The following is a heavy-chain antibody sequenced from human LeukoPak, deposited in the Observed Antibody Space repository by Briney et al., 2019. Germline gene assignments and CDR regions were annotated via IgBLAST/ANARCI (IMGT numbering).Heavy chain of an antibody. Sequence: SGTLSLTCAVSGGSISSSNWWSWVRQPPGKGLEWIGEIYHSGGTNYNPSLKSRVTISVDKSKNQCSLKLSSVTAADTAVYYCAARYCSGGSCYPQYWGQGTLVTVSS. CDR3: AARYCSGGSCYPQY. D-gene: IGHD2-15*01. J-gene: IGHJ4*02. V-gene: IGHV4-4*02. CDR1: GGSISSSNW. CDR2: IYHSGGT.